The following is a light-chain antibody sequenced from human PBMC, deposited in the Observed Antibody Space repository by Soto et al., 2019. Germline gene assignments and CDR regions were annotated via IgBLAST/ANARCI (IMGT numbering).Light chain of an antibody. CDR3: QQYGNLLFT. V-gene: IGKV3-20*01. Sequence: EIVLTQSPGTLSLSPGERATLSCRASQSVSSNYLAWYQQKPGQAPRLLIYGASSRATGIPDRFSGSGSGTDFTLTISRLEPDDFAVYYCQQYGNLLFTFGPGTKVDI. CDR1: QSVSSNY. CDR2: GAS. J-gene: IGKJ3*01.